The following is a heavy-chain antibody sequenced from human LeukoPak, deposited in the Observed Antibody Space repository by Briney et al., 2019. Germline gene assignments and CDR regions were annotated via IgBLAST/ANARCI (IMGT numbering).Heavy chain of an antibody. V-gene: IGHV4-4*07. CDR3: ARLLGSSTAVDY. D-gene: IGHD1-14*01. Sequence: SETLSLTCTVSGGSISSYYWSRIRQPAGKGLEWIGRIYTSGSTNYNPSLKSRVTMSVDTSKNQFSLNLRSVTAADTAVYYCARLLGSSTAVDYWGQGTLVTVSS. CDR2: IYTSGST. J-gene: IGHJ4*02. CDR1: GGSISSYY.